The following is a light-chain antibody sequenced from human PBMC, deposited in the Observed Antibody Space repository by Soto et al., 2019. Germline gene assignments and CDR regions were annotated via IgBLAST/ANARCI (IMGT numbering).Light chain of an antibody. CDR2: AAS. J-gene: IGKJ4*01. V-gene: IGKV1-12*01. CDR1: QDISNY. CDR3: QQANSFPLT. Sequence: DIQMTQSPSSLSASVGDRVTITCQASQDISNYLNWYQQKPGKAPKLLIYAASSLQSGVPSRFSGTASGTEFTLTISSLQPEDFATYFCQQANSFPLTFGGGTKVEIK.